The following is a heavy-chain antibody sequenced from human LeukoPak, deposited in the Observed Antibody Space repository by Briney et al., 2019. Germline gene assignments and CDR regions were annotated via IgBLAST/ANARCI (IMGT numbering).Heavy chain of an antibody. CDR1: GFTFSRYA. D-gene: IGHD3-10*01. CDR2: ISSNGGST. J-gene: IGHJ4*02. V-gene: IGHV3-64D*06. CDR3: VKDSSSGSYFDY. Sequence: GGSLRLSCSASGFTFSRYAMHWVRQAPGKGLEYVSAISSNGGSTYYADSVKGRFTISRDNSRNTLRLQMSSLRVEDTAVYYCVKDSSSGSYFDYWGQGTLVTVSS.